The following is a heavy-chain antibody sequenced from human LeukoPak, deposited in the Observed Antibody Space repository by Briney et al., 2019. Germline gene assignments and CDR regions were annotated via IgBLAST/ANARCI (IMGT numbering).Heavy chain of an antibody. CDR1: EFTISRYW. D-gene: IGHD1/OR15-1a*01. CDR3: ARGWNTTPRSGFDI. CDR2: INNDGSIT. J-gene: IGHJ3*02. Sequence: GGSLRLSCAASEFTISRYWMRWVRQAPGKGLVWVSNINNDGSITTYADSVKGRFTISRDNVKNTLFLQMNSLGAEDTALYYCARGWNTTPRSGFDIWGLGTMVTVSS. V-gene: IGHV3-74*01.